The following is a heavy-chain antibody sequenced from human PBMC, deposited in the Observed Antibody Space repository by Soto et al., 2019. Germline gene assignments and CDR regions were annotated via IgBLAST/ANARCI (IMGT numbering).Heavy chain of an antibody. CDR3: ARGHYDGSGYQNWFDP. Sequence: SVKVSCKXSGGTFSSYVISWVRQAPGQGLEWMGGIIPIYGTSNYAQKFQGRVTITADESTSTAYMELSSLRSEDTAVYYCARGHYDGSGYQNWFDPWGQGTLVTGS. CDR1: GGTFSSYV. V-gene: IGHV1-69*13. D-gene: IGHD3-22*01. J-gene: IGHJ5*02. CDR2: IIPIYGTS.